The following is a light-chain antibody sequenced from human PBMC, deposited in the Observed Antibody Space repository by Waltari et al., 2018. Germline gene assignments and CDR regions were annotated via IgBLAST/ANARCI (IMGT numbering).Light chain of an antibody. CDR1: QNIRNY. CDR2: AAS. J-gene: IGKJ2*01. V-gene: IGKV1-39*01. Sequence: DIQMTQSPSSLSASVGDRVTITCRASQNIRNYLNWYQQKPGEAPKLLIYAASSLQSAVPSRFSGSGSGTDFSLTISILRPEDFAAYYCQQTYGTPHTFGQGTKLEIK. CDR3: QQTYGTPHT.